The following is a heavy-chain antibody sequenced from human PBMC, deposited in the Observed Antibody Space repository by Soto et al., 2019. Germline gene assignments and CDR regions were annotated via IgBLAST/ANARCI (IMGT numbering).Heavy chain of an antibody. D-gene: IGHD6-13*01. Sequence: ASVKVSCKASGYTFTSYYMHWVRQAPGQGLEWMGIINPSGGSTSYAQKFQGRVTMTRDTSTSTVYMELSSLRSEDTAVYYCARDARPIAAAVFRLFDPWGQGTLVPV. J-gene: IGHJ5*02. V-gene: IGHV1-46*01. CDR1: GYTFTSYY. CDR2: INPSGGST. CDR3: ARDARPIAAAVFRLFDP.